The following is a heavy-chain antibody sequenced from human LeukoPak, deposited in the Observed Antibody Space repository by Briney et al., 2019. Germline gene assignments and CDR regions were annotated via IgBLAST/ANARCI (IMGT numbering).Heavy chain of an antibody. CDR1: GFTFGSYS. V-gene: IGHV3-21*01. D-gene: IGHD3-22*01. CDR2: VSSSSSYI. Sequence: PGGSLRLSCAASGFTFGSYSMNWVRQAPGKGLEWVSSVSSSSSYIYYADSVKGRFTISRDNAKNSLYLQMNSLRAEDTAVYYCARDGSSGYVDYWGQGTLVTVSS. CDR3: ARDGSSGYVDY. J-gene: IGHJ4*02.